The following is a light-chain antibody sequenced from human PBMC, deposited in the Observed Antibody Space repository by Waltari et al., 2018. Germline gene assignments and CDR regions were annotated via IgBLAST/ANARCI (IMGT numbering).Light chain of an antibody. CDR3: FQHSSGYS. Sequence: VILTQSPATLSLSPGERATLSCRASQSVSSYLAWYRQKPGQAPRLLIHSASSRATGIPDRFSGSGSGTEFTLTISSLEPEDVGVYHCFQHSSGYSFGQGTKVEIK. V-gene: IGKV3-11*01. CDR1: QSVSSY. CDR2: SAS. J-gene: IGKJ2*03.